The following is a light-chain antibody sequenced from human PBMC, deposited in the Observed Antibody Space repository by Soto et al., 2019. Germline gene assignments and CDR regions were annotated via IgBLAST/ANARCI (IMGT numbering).Light chain of an antibody. CDR1: SSDVGGYNY. CDR3: NSYTSKATGV. Sequence: QSALTQPASVSGSPGQSITISCTGTSSDVGGYNYVSWYQQHPGKAPKLIIYEVSNRPSGVSNCFSGSKSGNTASLTISGLQAEDDADYYCNSYTSKATGVFGTGTKLTVL. CDR2: EVS. J-gene: IGLJ1*01. V-gene: IGLV2-14*01.